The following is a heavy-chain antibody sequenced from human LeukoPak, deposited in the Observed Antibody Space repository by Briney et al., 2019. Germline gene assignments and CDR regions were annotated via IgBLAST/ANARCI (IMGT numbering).Heavy chain of an antibody. D-gene: IGHD3-10*01. CDR1: GFTFHDYA. V-gene: IGHV3-9*01. CDR2: ISWNGGSI. CDR3: AKAGGSGSYYTAYFDY. J-gene: IGHJ4*02. Sequence: GRSLRLSCAASGFTFHDYAMHWVRQAPGKGLEYVSGISWNGGSIGYADSVRGRFTISRDSAKNSLYLQMNSLRSEDTALYYCAKAGGSGSYYTAYFDYWGQGALVTVSS.